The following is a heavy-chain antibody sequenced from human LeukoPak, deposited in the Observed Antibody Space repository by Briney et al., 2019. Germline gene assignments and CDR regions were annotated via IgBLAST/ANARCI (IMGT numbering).Heavy chain of an antibody. CDR2: IYYSGST. J-gene: IGHJ4*02. V-gene: IGHV4-30-4*01. CDR1: GGSISSYY. D-gene: IGHD5-18*01. CDR3: ARDRGGYSYGLTVFDY. Sequence: SETLSLTCTVSGGSISSYYWSWIRQPPGKGLEWIGYIYYSGSTYYNPSLKSRVTISVDTSKNQFSLKLSSVTAADTAVYYCARDRGGYSYGLTVFDYWGQGTLVTVSS.